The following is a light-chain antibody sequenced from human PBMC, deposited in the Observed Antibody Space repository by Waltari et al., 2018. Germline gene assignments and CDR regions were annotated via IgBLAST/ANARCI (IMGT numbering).Light chain of an antibody. CDR1: GSAVGASDY. CDR2: DVT. Sequence: QSALTQPASVSGSPGQSFTIPVSGVGSAVGASDYVSWHQHHPGKAPQVIIYDVTNRPSGVSDRFSASKSPNTASLTISRLQPEDEADYYCSSQTLDGLVLFGGGTRLTVL. J-gene: IGLJ2*01. V-gene: IGLV2-14*03. CDR3: SSQTLDGLVL.